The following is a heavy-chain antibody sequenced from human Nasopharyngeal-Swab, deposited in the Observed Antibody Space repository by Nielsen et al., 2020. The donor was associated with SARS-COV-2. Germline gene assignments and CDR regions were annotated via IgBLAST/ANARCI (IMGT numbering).Heavy chain of an antibody. CDR1: GFTFSSYG. J-gene: IGHJ4*02. CDR2: IWYDGSNT. V-gene: IGHV3-33*01. D-gene: IGHD2-15*01. CDR3: ARAPLGYCSGGSCLPDY. Sequence: GESLKISCAASGFTFSSYGLHWVRQAPGKGLEWVAVIWYDGSNTYYADSVKGRFTISSDNSKNTLYLQMNSLRAEDTAVYYCARAPLGYCSGGSCLPDYWGQGTLVTVSS.